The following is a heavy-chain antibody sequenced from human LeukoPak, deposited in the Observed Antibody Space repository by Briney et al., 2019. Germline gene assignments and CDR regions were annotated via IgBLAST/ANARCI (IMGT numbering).Heavy chain of an antibody. D-gene: IGHD3-22*01. CDR3: ARVPYDAGARKYFDY. V-gene: IGHV4-59*12. J-gene: IGHJ4*02. CDR2: IYHSGST. CDR1: GGSISTSY. Sequence: SETLSLTCTVSGGSISTSYWNWVRQPPGKGLEWIGYIYHSGSTYYNPSLKSRVTISVDRSKNQFSLKLSSVTAADTAVYYCARVPYDAGARKYFDYWGQGTLVTVSS.